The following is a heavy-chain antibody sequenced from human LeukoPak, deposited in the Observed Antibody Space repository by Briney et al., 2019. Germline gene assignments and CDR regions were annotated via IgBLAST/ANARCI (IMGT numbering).Heavy chain of an antibody. CDR3: ARAPRGYCSSTSCYPYYFDY. V-gene: IGHV3-7*01. Sequence: HPGGSLRLSCAASGFTFSSYWMSWVRQAPGKGLEWVANIKQDGSEKYYVDSVKGRFTISRDNAKNSLCLQMNSLRAEDTAVYYCARAPRGYCSSTSCYPYYFDYWGQGTLVTVSS. CDR1: GFTFSSYW. D-gene: IGHD2-2*01. CDR2: IKQDGSEK. J-gene: IGHJ4*02.